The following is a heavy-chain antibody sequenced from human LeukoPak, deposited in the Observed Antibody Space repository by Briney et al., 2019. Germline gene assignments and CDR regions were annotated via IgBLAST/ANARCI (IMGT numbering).Heavy chain of an antibody. J-gene: IGHJ4*02. V-gene: IGHV3-48*01. CDR3: ARDRWSSGWPLDY. CDR2: ISSSSSTI. CDR1: GFTFSSYS. Sequence: PGGSLRLSCAASGFTFSSYSMNWVRQAPGKGLEWVSYISSSSSTIYYADSVKGRFTISRDNAKNSLYLQMNSLRAEDTAVYYCARDRWSSGWPLDYWGQGTLVTVSS. D-gene: IGHD6-19*01.